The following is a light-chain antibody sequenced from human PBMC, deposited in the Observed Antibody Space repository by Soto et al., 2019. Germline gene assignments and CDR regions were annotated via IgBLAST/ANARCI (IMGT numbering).Light chain of an antibody. CDR3: QQYNSYPLT. CDR2: KAS. J-gene: IGKJ4*01. CDR1: QSISSW. Sequence: DIQMTQSPSTLSASVGDRVTITCRASQSISSWLAWYQQKPGKAPKLLIYKASSLESGVPSRFSGSESGTEFTLTISSLQPDDFATYYCQQYNSYPLTFGGGTTVDIK. V-gene: IGKV1-5*03.